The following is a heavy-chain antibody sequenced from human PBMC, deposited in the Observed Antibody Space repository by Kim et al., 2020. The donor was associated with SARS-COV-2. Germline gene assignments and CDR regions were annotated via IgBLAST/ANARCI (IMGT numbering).Heavy chain of an antibody. CDR3: AREYSSSCGGYYYGMDV. Sequence: SQTLSLTCAISGDSVSSNSAAWNWIRQSPSRGLEWLGRTYYRSKWYNDYAVSVKSRITINPDTSKNQFSLQLNSVTPDDTAVYYCAREYSSSCGGYYYGMDVWGQGTTVTVSS. CDR2: TYYRSKWYN. D-gene: IGHD6-13*01. V-gene: IGHV6-1*01. CDR1: GDSVSSNSAA. J-gene: IGHJ6*02.